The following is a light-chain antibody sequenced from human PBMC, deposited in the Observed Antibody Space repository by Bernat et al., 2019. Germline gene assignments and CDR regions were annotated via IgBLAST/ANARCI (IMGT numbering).Light chain of an antibody. V-gene: IGLV1-47*02. CDR2: SNS. Sequence: QPVVTQPPSASGTPGQRVTISCSGSSSNIGSNYVYWYQQFPGTAPKLLIYSNSQRPSGVPDRFPGSKSGTSASLAISGLRSEDEADYYCATWDDSLSGRVFGGGTKLTVL. CDR1: SSNIGSNY. CDR3: ATWDDSLSGRV. J-gene: IGLJ3*02.